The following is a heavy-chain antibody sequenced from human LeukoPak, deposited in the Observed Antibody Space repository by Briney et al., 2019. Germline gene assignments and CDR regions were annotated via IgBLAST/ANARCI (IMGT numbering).Heavy chain of an antibody. J-gene: IGHJ5*02. V-gene: IGHV4-34*01. CDR1: GGSFSGYY. CDR2: INHSGST. CDR3: ARRKRSGCSSTSCLLNWFDP. D-gene: IGHD2-2*01. Sequence: SETLSLTCAVYGGSFSGYYWSCIRQPPGKGLEWIGEINHSGSTNYNPSLKSRVTISVDTSKNQFSLKLSSVTAADTAVYYCARRKRSGCSSTSCLLNWFDPWGQGTLVTVSS.